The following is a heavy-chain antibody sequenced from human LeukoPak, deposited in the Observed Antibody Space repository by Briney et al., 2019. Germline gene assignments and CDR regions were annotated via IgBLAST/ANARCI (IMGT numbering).Heavy chain of an antibody. CDR1: GGSISSGDSY. V-gene: IGHV4-31*03. CDR3: ARGAYYYDSSGYNWYFDL. Sequence: SETLSLTCTVSGGSISSGDSYWNWTRQHPGTGMEWIGCIHPSGTTYYNPSLKSRVILSVDTSKKQFFLNLSSVTAADTAVYYCARGAYYYDSSGYNWYFDLWRRGTLVTVSS. J-gene: IGHJ2*01. CDR2: IHPSGTT. D-gene: IGHD3-22*01.